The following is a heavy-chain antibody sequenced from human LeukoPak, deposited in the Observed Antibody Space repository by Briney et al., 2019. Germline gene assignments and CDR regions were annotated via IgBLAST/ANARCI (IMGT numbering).Heavy chain of an antibody. D-gene: IGHD4-17*01. V-gene: IGHV1-2*02. CDR2: INPNSGGT. J-gene: IGHJ4*02. CDR3: ARDLTTVTTSHY. Sequence: ASVKVSCKASGYTFTGYYMHWVRQAPGQGLEWMGWINPNSGGTNYAQKFQGRVTMTRDTSISTAYMELSRLRSDDTVVYYCARDLTTVTTSHYWGQGTLVTVSS. CDR1: GYTFTGYY.